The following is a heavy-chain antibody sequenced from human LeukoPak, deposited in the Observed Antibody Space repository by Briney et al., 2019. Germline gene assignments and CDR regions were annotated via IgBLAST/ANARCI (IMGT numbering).Heavy chain of an antibody. Sequence: SETLSLTCTVSGGSISSGSYYWSWIRQPAGKGLEWIGRIYTSGSTNYNPSLKSRVTISVDTSKNQFSLKLSSVTAADTAVYYCARTAYYTSGWWADYWGQGTLVTVSS. J-gene: IGHJ4*02. V-gene: IGHV4-61*02. CDR2: IYTSGST. CDR3: ARTAYYTSGWWADY. D-gene: IGHD6-19*01. CDR1: GGSISSGSYY.